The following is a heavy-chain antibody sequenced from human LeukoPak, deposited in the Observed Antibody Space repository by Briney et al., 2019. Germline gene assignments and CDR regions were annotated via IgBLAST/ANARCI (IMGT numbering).Heavy chain of an antibody. CDR1: GFTFSTYA. CDR2: ISGSGSNT. J-gene: IGHJ4*02. Sequence: GGSLRLSCAASGFTFSTYAMSWVRQAPGKGLEWVSTISGSGSNTYFVDSVKGRFTISRDNSKNTLYLQINSLRAEDTAVYYCAKRSYGYCDYWGQGTLVTVSS. D-gene: IGHD5-18*01. V-gene: IGHV3-23*01. CDR3: AKRSYGYCDY.